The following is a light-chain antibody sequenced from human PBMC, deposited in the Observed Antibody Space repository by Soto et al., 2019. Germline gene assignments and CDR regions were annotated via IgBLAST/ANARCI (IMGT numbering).Light chain of an antibody. CDR2: EVS. CDR3: SSDTRSSTQV. Sequence: QSALTQPASWSGSPGQSSPISCTGTSSDVGGYNYVSWYQQHPGNAPNLMIYEVSNRPSGVSNRFAGSKSGNTASLTISGREAEDAADYDCSSDTRSSTQVFVTGTKVTVL. J-gene: IGLJ1*01. CDR1: SSDVGGYNY. V-gene: IGLV2-14*01.